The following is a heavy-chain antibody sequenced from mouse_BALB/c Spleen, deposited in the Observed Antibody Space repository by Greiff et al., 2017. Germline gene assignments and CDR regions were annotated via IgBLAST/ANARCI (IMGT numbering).Heavy chain of an antibody. CDR1: GFTFSSFG. J-gene: IGHJ2*01. D-gene: IGHD4-1*01. CDR3: ARSWDGCADY. V-gene: IGHV5-17*02. CDR2: ISSGSSTI. Sequence: EVKLMESGGGLVQPGGSRKLSCAASGFTFSSFGMHWVRQAPEKGLEWVAYISSGSSTIYYADTVKGRFTISRDNPKNTLFLQMTSLRSDDTAMYYCARSWDGCADYWGQGTTLTVSS.